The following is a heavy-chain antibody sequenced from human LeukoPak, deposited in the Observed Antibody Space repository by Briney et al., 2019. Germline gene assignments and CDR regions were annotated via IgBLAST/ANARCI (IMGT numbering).Heavy chain of an antibody. D-gene: IGHD6-13*01. J-gene: IGHJ3*02. V-gene: IGHV1-2*02. Sequence: GASVKVSCKASGYTFTDYYILWVRQAPGQGLEWMGWVKPNSGDTYYAQKFQGRVTMTRDTPIRTAYIEVSRLRSDDTAVYYCARVLAAAGTHAFDIWGQGTMVTVSS. CDR3: ARVLAAAGTHAFDI. CDR1: GYTFTDYY. CDR2: VKPNSGDT.